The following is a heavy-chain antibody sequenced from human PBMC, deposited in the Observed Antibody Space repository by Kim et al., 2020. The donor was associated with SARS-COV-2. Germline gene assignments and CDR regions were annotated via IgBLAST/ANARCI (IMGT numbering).Heavy chain of an antibody. Sequence: GGSLRLSCAASGFTFSNYEMNWVRRAPGKGLEWVAYIPSRPGDSFNYADSVKGRFTISRDNAKNSLFLQMNSLRVDDTAVYYCARVALKYSSSQIDSWGPGTLVTVSS. D-gene: IGHD6-6*01. J-gene: IGHJ4*02. V-gene: IGHV3-48*03. CDR3: ARVALKYSSSQIDS. CDR2: IPSRPGDSF. CDR1: GFTFSNYE.